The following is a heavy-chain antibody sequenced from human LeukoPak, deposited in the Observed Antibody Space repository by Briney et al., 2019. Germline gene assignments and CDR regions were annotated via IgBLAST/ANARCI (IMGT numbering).Heavy chain of an antibody. CDR1: GFTFSSYA. J-gene: IGHJ4*02. Sequence: PGGSLRHSYAASGFTFSSYAMYWVRQAPGKGLEWVSGISSSAGNTYYADSVKGRFTISRDNSKNTLYLQMNSLRAEDTAISWFPEGNWGQGTLVTVSS. CDR3: PEGN. CDR2: ISSSAGNT. D-gene: IGHD6-13*01. V-gene: IGHV3-23*01.